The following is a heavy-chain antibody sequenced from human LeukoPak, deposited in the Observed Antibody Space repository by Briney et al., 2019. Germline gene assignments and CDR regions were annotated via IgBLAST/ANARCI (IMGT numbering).Heavy chain of an antibody. Sequence: ASVTVSCKTSGYTFTSYDINWVRQATGQGLEWLGWMSPNNGDTGYAQKFQGRVTMTRDTSTNTAYMELSGLTSEDTAVYYCARNPPRTGDFNPWGQGALVTVSS. D-gene: IGHD7-27*01. J-gene: IGHJ5*02. CDR3: ARNPPRTGDFNP. CDR1: GYTFTSYD. CDR2: MSPNNGDT. V-gene: IGHV1-8*01.